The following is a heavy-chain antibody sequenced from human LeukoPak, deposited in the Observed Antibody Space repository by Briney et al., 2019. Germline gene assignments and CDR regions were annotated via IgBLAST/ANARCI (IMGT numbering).Heavy chain of an antibody. V-gene: IGHV3-30-3*01. CDR2: ISYDGSNK. CDR1: GFTFSSYA. J-gene: IGHJ5*02. CDR3: ARGRYYYDSSGSIRGPPEGP. Sequence: PGGSLRLSCAASGFTFSSYAMHWVRQAPGKGLEWVAVISYDGSNKYYADSVKGRFTIPGDNSKNTLYLQMNSLRAEDTAVYYCARGRYYYDSSGSIRGPPEGPWGQGTLVTVSS. D-gene: IGHD3-22*01.